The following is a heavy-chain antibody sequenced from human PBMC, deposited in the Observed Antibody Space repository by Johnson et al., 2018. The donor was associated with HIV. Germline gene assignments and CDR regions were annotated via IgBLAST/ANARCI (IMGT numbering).Heavy chain of an antibody. V-gene: IGHV3-30*02. D-gene: IGHD5-12*01. Sequence: QVQLVESGGGVVQPGGSLRLSCAASGFTFSSYGMHWVRQAPGKGLEWVAFIRYDGSNKYYADSVKGRFTISRDNSKNTLYLQMDGLRPEDTAVYYCARDESGYDEGFDAFDIWGQGTMVTVSS. J-gene: IGHJ3*02. CDR3: ARDESGYDEGFDAFDI. CDR2: IRYDGSNK. CDR1: GFTFSSYG.